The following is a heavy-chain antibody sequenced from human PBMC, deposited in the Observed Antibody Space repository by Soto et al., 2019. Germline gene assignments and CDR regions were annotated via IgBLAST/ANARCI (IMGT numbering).Heavy chain of an antibody. V-gene: IGHV1-69*01. D-gene: IGHD4-17*01. CDR2: IIPIFGTA. J-gene: IGHJ6*02. CDR3: ARGGGVYAVTPKNGMDV. Sequence: QVQLVQSGAEVKKPGSSVKVSCKASGGTFSSYAISWVRQAPGQGLEWMGGIIPIFGTANYAQNFQGRVTITADESTSTAYMALSSLRSEDTAVYYCARGGGVYAVTPKNGMDVWGQGTTVTVSS. CDR1: GGTFSSYA.